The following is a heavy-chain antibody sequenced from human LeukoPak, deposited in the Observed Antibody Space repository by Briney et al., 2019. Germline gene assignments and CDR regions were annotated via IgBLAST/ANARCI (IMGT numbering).Heavy chain of an antibody. V-gene: IGHV3-48*04. D-gene: IGHD2-15*01. J-gene: IGHJ4*02. CDR1: GFTFSSYG. Sequence: PGGSLRLSCAASGFTFSSYGMHWVRQAPGKGLEWVSYISSSGSTIYYADSVKGRFTISRDNAKNSLYLQMNSLRAEDTAVYYCARDGYCSGGSCYKGRFDYWGQGTLVTVSS. CDR2: ISSSGSTI. CDR3: ARDGYCSGGSCYKGRFDY.